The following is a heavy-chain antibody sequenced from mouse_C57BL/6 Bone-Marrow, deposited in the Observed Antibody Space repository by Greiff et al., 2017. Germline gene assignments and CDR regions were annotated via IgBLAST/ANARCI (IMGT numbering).Heavy chain of an antibody. V-gene: IGHV5-4*01. CDR3: ARDRLLRYLYAMDY. D-gene: IGHD1-1*01. J-gene: IGHJ4*01. CDR1: GFTFSSYA. Sequence: EVMLVESGGGLVKPGGSLKLSCAASGFTFSSYAMSWVRQTPEKRLEWVATISDGGSYTYYPANVKGRFTISRDNAKNNLYLQMSHLKSEDTAMYYCARDRLLRYLYAMDYWGQGTSVTVSS. CDR2: ISDGGSYT.